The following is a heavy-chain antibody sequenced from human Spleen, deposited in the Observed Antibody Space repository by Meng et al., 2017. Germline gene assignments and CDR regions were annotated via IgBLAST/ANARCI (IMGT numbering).Heavy chain of an antibody. CDR1: GFTFSSYE. J-gene: IGHJ4*02. CDR2: ISSSGSTI. CDR3: ATQHSSSWYGLNYFDH. V-gene: IGHV3-48*03. D-gene: IGHD6-13*01. Sequence: GESLKISCAASGFTFSSYEMNWVRQAPGKGLEWVSYISSSGSTIYYADSVKGRFTISRDNSKNTLYLQMNSLRAEDTAVYYCATQHSSSWYGLNYFDHWGQGTLVTVSS.